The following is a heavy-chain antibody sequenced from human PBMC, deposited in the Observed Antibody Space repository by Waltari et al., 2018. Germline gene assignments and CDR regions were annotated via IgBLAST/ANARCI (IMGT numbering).Heavy chain of an antibody. V-gene: IGHV3-21*01. CDR1: GFTFSSYS. CDR2: ISSSSSYI. Sequence: EVQLVESGGGLVKPGGSLRRSCAASGFTFSSYSMNWVRQAPGKGLEWVSSISSSSSYIYYAASVKGRFTISRDNAKNSLYLQMNSLRAEDTAVYYCSRDRPDSSGCYWGQGPLVTVSS. CDR3: SRDRPDSSGCY. D-gene: IGHD6-19*01. J-gene: IGHJ4*02.